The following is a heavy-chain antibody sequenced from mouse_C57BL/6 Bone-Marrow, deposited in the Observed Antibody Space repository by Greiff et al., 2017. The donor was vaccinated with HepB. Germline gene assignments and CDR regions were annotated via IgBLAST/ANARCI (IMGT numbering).Heavy chain of an antibody. J-gene: IGHJ2*01. CDR3: ARFRLQYYFDY. Sequence: VQVVESGAELAKPGASVKLSCKASGYTFTSYWMHWVKQRPGQGLEWIGYINPSSGYTKYNQKFKDKATLTADKSSSTAYMQLSSLTYEDSAVYYCARFRLQYYFDYWGQGTTLTVSS. D-gene: IGHD3-2*02. CDR1: GYTFTSYW. V-gene: IGHV1-7*01. CDR2: INPSSGYT.